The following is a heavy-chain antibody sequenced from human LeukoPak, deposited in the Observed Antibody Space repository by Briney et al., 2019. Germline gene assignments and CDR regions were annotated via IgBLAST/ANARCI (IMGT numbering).Heavy chain of an antibody. CDR3: AKDLYRSGGSCSDY. CDR1: GFSFSDYG. J-gene: IGHJ4*02. D-gene: IGHD2-15*01. CDR2: IWYDGSNT. Sequence: RGSLRLSCAASGFSFSDYGMHWVRQAPGKGLEWVAVIWYDGSNTYYVDSVKGRFTISRDNSRNTLYLQMNSLRAEDTAVYYCAKDLYRSGGSCSDYWGQGTLVTVSS. V-gene: IGHV3-33*06.